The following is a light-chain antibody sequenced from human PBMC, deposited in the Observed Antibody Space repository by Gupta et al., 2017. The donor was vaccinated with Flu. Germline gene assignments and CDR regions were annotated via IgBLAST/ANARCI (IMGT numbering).Light chain of an antibody. CDR3: QSYDTNLRSVI. V-gene: IGLV1-40*01. CDR1: SSSIGTGFD. CDR2: GNT. Sequence: QSLLTQPPSVSGAPGQPVTISCTGTSSSIGTGFDVHWYQVIPGRAPRLLLYGNTNRPSGVPDRFSGSKSGSSASLAIAGLHVEDEADYYCQSYDTNLRSVIFGGGTKLTVL. J-gene: IGLJ2*01.